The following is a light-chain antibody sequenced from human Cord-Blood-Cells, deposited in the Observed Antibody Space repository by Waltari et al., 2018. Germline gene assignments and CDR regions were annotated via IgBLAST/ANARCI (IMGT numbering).Light chain of an antibody. CDR3: QQRSNSWT. CDR2: DAS. Sequence: EIVLTQSPATLSLSPGERATLSCRASQGVSSYLAWYQQKPGQAPRRLIYDASNRATGIPARFGGSGSGTDFTRTISSLEPEDFAVYYCQQRSNSWTFGQGTKVEIK. CDR1: QGVSSY. J-gene: IGKJ1*01. V-gene: IGKV3-11*01.